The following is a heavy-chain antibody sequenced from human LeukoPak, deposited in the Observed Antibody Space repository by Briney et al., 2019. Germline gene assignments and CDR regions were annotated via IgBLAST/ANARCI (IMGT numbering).Heavy chain of an antibody. J-gene: IGHJ5*02. CDR1: GFTFSSYS. CDR2: ISSSSSYI. V-gene: IGHV3-21*01. CDR3: ARDQPYYDFWSGYVNWFDP. D-gene: IGHD3-3*01. Sequence: GGSLRLSCAASGFTFSSYSMNWVRQAPGKGLEWVSSISSSSSYIYYADSVKGRFTISRDNAKNSLYLQMNSLRAEDTAVYYCARDQPYYDFWSGYVNWFDPWGQGTLVTVSS.